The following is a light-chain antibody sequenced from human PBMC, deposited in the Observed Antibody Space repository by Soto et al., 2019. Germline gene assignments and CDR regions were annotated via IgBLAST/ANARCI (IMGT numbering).Light chain of an antibody. CDR2: AAS. V-gene: IGKV3-20*01. Sequence: EIVLTQSPATLSLSPGERATLSCRASQSVSSYLAWYQQKPGQAPRLLIYAASGRATGIPDRFSGSGSGTDFTLTITRLEPEDFAVYYCQQYGSAPWTFGQGTKVEIK. CDR1: QSVSSY. J-gene: IGKJ1*01. CDR3: QQYGSAPWT.